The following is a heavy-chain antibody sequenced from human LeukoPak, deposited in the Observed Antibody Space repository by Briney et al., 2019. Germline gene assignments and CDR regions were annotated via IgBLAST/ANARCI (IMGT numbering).Heavy chain of an antibody. V-gene: IGHV4-59*01. J-gene: IGHJ4*02. CDR3: ASGIPIFGVVTAFDY. CDR1: GGSISSYY. D-gene: IGHD3-3*01. CDR2: IYYSGST. Sequence: SETLSLTCTVSGGSISSYYWSWIRQPPGKGLEWIGYIYYSGSTDYNPSLKSRVTISVDTSKNQFSLKLSSVTAADTAVYYCASGIPIFGVVTAFDYWGQGTLVTVSS.